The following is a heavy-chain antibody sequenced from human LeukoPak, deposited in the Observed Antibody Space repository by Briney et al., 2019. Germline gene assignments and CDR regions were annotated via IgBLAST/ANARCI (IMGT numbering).Heavy chain of an antibody. D-gene: IGHD3-16*01. J-gene: IGHJ4*02. CDR3: VRDLILVWTPGDDFDF. V-gene: IGHV3-74*01. CDR1: GFAFSAYW. Sequence: GSLRLSCAASGFAFSAYWMHWVRQAPGKGLEWVSRINEDATTITYADSVKGRFIISRDNSKKSLYLQMNNLRAEDTAVYYCVRDLILVWTPGDDFDFWGQGTLVTVSS. CDR2: INEDATTI.